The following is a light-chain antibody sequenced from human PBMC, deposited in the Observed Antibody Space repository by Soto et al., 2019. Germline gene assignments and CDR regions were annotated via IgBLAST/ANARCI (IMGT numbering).Light chain of an antibody. CDR2: GAS. CDR1: QSVSNN. V-gene: IGKV3-15*01. CDR3: QQYNTWSPLT. Sequence: EIVMTQSPATLSVSPGERATLSCRARQSVSNNLAWYQQKPGQAPRLLIYGASTRATGIPARFSGSGSGTEFTLTISSLQSEDFAVYYCQQYNTWSPLTFGGGTKVETK. J-gene: IGKJ4*01.